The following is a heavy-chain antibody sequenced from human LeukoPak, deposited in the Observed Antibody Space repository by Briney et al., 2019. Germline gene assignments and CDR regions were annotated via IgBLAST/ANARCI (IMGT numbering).Heavy chain of an antibody. CDR3: ARCDVWGSYRAFDY. Sequence: SETLSLTCSVPNYSITTDYYWAWIRQPPGKGLEWIGTMYHSGSTYYNPSLKSRVTISVDTSKNQFSLRLSSVTAADTAVYYCARCDVWGSYRAFDYWGQGTLVTVSS. V-gene: IGHV4-38-2*02. CDR1: NYSITTDYY. J-gene: IGHJ4*02. CDR2: MYHSGST. D-gene: IGHD3-16*02.